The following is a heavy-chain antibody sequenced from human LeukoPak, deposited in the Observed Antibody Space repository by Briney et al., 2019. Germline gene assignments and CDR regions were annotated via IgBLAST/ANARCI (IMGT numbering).Heavy chain of an antibody. J-gene: IGHJ6*03. CDR2: IRYDGSNK. CDR1: GFTFSSYS. Sequence: PGGSLRLSCAASGFTFSSYSMNWVRQAPGKGLEWVAFIRYDGSNKYYADSVKGRFTISRDISKNTLYLQMNSLRAEDTAVYYCARVLSGRGSLYDYYYYMDVWGKGTTVTISS. CDR3: ARVLSGRGSLYDYYYYMDV. V-gene: IGHV3-30*02. D-gene: IGHD3-10*01.